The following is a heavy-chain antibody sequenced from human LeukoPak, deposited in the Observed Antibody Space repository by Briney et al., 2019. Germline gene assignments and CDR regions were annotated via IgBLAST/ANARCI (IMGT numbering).Heavy chain of an antibody. V-gene: IGHV3-21*01. J-gene: IGHJ4*02. CDR1: GFTFSSYS. Sequence: GGSLRLSCAASGFTFSSYSMNWVRQAPGKGLEWVSSISSSSSYIYYADSVKGRFTISRDNAKNSLYLQMNSLRAEDTAVYYCARGMRDSVKCNDYWGQGTLVTVSS. CDR2: ISSSSSYI. D-gene: IGHD4-17*01. CDR3: ARGMRDSVKCNDY.